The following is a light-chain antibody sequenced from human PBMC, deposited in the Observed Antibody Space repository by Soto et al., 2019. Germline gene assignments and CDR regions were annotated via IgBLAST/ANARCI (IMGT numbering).Light chain of an antibody. CDR2: EVT. Sequence: QSVLTQPASVSGSPGQSITISCTGTSSDVGNYVLVSWYQHHPGKAPKLIIYEVTERPSGVSDRFSGSKSGNTASLTISGLQAEDEADYYCCSYAGGSTGVFGGGTKVTVL. J-gene: IGLJ3*02. V-gene: IGLV2-23*02. CDR1: SSDVGNYVL. CDR3: CSYAGGSTGV.